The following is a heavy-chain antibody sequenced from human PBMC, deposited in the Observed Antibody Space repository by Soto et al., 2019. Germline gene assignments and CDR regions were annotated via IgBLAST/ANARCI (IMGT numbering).Heavy chain of an antibody. V-gene: IGHV3-33*01. J-gene: IGHJ4*02. CDR3: ARVSPDYYGSGSYYGEYYFDY. D-gene: IGHD3-10*01. CDR2: IWYDGSNK. CDR1: GLTLSSYG. Sequence: GGSLRLSCAASGLTLSSYGMNWVGQVQGRGRGGGEVIWYDGSNKYYADSVKGRFTISRYNSKNTLYLQMNSLRAEDTAVYYCARVSPDYYGSGSYYGEYYFDYWGQGTLVTVSS.